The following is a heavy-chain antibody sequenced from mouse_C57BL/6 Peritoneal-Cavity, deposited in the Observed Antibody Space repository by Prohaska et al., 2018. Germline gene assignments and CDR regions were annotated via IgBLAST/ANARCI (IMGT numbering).Heavy chain of an antibody. D-gene: IGHD5-1*01. CDR2: IYPGDGDT. CDR1: GYAFSSYW. V-gene: IGHV1-80*01. J-gene: IGHJ3*01. Sequence: QVQLQQSVAELVKPGASVKISCKASGYAFSSYWMNWVKQRPGKGLEWIGQIYPGDGDTNYNGKFKGKATLTADKSSSTAYMQLNSLTSEDSAVYFCARTYPQGFAYWGQGTLVTVSA. CDR3: ARTYPQGFAY.